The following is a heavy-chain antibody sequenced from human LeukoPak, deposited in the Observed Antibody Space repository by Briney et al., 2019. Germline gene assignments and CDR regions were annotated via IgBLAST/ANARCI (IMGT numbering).Heavy chain of an antibody. V-gene: IGHV3-23*01. Sequence: PGGSLRLSCAASRFTFGSYAMSWVRQAPGKGLEWVSGISTSGGTTSYAESVKGRFTVSRDNPRNTLYMEMNSLRDEDTAVYYCAVMHRYYDGSGYWVQWGQGTLVTVSS. J-gene: IGHJ4*02. D-gene: IGHD3-22*01. CDR1: RFTFGSYA. CDR2: ISTSGGTT. CDR3: AVMHRYYDGSGYWVQ.